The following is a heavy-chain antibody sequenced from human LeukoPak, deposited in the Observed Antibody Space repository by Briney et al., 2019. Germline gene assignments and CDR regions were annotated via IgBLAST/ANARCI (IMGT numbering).Heavy chain of an antibody. J-gene: IGHJ4*02. D-gene: IGHD3-10*01. Sequence: TGGSLRLSCAASGFTFSSYAMSWVRQAPGKGLEWVSAISGSGGSTYYADFVEGRFTISRDNAKNTLYLQMNSLRAEDTAAYYCVRGNFNGGIDYWGQGTLVTVSS. CDR1: GFTFSSYA. CDR3: VRGNFNGGIDY. V-gene: IGHV3-23*01. CDR2: ISGSGGST.